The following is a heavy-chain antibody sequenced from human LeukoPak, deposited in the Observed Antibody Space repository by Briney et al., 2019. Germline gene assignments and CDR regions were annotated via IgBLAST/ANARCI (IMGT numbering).Heavy chain of an antibody. CDR2: INHSAST. Sequence: PSETLSLTCAAYGGFFSGYYWSWIRHPPGKGLEWIGEINHSASTNYNPSLKSRVTISVDTSKNQFSLKLSSVTAADTAVYYCARTNLLLWSRELLVYLDYWGQGTLVTVSS. J-gene: IGHJ4*02. CDR1: GGFFSGYY. CDR3: ARTNLLLWSRELLVYLDY. V-gene: IGHV4-34*01. D-gene: IGHD3-10*01.